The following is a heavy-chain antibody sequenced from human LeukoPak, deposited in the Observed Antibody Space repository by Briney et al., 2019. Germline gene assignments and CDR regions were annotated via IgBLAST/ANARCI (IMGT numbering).Heavy chain of an antibody. J-gene: IGHJ4*02. Sequence: GGTLSLTCAASGISFSSFGMHWVCKAPAKGLEWVTFIRYDGHNKYYADSVKGRFTISRDNSKNTLYLQMNSLRPEDTAVYYCAKSQNYYDNSGYYYLDYWGQGNLVTVSS. V-gene: IGHV3-30*02. CDR1: GISFSSFG. CDR2: IRYDGHNK. D-gene: IGHD3-22*01. CDR3: AKSQNYYDNSGYYYLDY.